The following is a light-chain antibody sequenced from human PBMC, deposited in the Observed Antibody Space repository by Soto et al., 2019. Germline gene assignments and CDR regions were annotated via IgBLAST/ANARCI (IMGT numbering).Light chain of an antibody. CDR3: QVWDSSTVV. J-gene: IGLJ2*01. CDR2: RAS. Sequence: SYELTQPLSVSVALGQTARITCAGNNIGSKNVHWYQQKPGQAPLLVIYRASNRPSGIPERFSGSNSGNTATLTISRAQVGDEVDYYCQVWDSSTVVFGGGTKLTVL. CDR1: NIGSKN. V-gene: IGLV3-9*01.